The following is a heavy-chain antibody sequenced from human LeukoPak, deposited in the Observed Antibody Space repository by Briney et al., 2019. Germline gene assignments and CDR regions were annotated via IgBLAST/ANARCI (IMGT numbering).Heavy chain of an antibody. CDR2: IYHSGST. D-gene: IGHD3-22*01. CDR3: ASSNPYYYDSSGYRVGSYFDY. J-gene: IGHJ4*02. Sequence: SETLSLTCAVSGGSISSGGYSWSWIRQPPGKGLEWIGYIYHSGSTYYNPSLKSRVTISVDRSKNQFSLKLSSVTAADTAVYYCASSNPYYYDSSGYRVGSYFDYWGQGTLVTVSS. V-gene: IGHV4-30-2*01. CDR1: GGSISSGGYS.